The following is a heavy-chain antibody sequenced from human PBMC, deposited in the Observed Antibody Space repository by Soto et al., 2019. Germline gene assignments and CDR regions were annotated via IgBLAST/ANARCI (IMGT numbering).Heavy chain of an antibody. CDR2: IIPIFGTA. Sequence: GASVEVSCKASGGTFSSYAISWVRQAPGQGLEWMGGIIPIFGTANYAQKFQGRVTITADESTSTAYMELSNLRSEDPAVYYCARYSGGQWLVFDYWGQGTLVTVSS. V-gene: IGHV1-69*13. CDR3: ARYSGGQWLVFDY. D-gene: IGHD6-19*01. J-gene: IGHJ4*02. CDR1: GGTFSSYA.